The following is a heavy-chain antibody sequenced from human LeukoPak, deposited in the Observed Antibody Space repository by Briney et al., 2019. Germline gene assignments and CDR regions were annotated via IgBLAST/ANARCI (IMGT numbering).Heavy chain of an antibody. CDR3: ARLRWLQLIDY. CDR1: GGSISSYY. Sequence: SETLSLTCTVSGGSISSYYWSWIRQPPGKGLEWIGYIYYSGSTNYNPSLKSRVNISVDTSKNQFSLKLSSVTAADTAVYYCARLRWLQLIDYWGQGTLVTVSS. CDR2: IYYSGST. V-gene: IGHV4-59*01. J-gene: IGHJ4*02. D-gene: IGHD5-24*01.